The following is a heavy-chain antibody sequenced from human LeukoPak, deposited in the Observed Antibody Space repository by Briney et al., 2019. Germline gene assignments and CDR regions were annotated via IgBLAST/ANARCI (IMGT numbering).Heavy chain of an antibody. CDR2: IKQDGSEK. J-gene: IGHJ4*02. CDR1: GFTFSTYW. D-gene: IGHD3-22*01. V-gene: IGHV3-7*01. Sequence: GGSLRLSCAASGFTFSTYWMSWVRQAPGKGLEWVANIKQDGSEKYYVDSVKGRFTISRDNAKNSLYLQMNSLRAEDTAVYYCARDSARYDSSGYYVYWGQGTLVTVSS. CDR3: ARDSARYDSSGYYVY.